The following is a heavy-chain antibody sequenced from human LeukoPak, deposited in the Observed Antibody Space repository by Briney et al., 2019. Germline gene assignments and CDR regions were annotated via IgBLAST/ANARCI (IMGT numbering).Heavy chain of an antibody. CDR3: ARDLTELNYDILTGYYRWFDP. CDR1: GYTFTSYY. V-gene: IGHV1-46*01. CDR2: INPSGGST. Sequence: ASVKVSCKASGYTFTSYYIHWVRQAPGQGLEWMGIINPSGGSTSYAQKFQGRVTMTRDTSTSTVYMELSSLRSEDTAVYYCARDLTELNYDILTGYYRWFDPWGQGTLVTVSS. J-gene: IGHJ5*02. D-gene: IGHD3-9*01.